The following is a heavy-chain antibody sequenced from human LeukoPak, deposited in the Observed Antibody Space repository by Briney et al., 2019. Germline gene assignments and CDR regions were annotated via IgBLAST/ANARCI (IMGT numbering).Heavy chain of an antibody. D-gene: IGHD2-2*01. CDR2: ISSSGSTI. Sequence: GGSLRLSCAASGFTFSDYYMSWIRQAPGKGLEWVSYISSSGSTIYYADSVKGRFTISRDNAKNSLYLQMNSLRAEDTAVYYCARDSASYNYCSSTSCPDDYWGQGTLVTVSS. CDR1: GFTFSDYY. CDR3: ARDSASYNYCSSTSCPDDY. V-gene: IGHV3-11*04. J-gene: IGHJ4*02.